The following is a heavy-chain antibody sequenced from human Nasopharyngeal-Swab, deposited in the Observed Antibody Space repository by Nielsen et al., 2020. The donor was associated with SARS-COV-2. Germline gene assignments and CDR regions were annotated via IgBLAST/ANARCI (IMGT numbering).Heavy chain of an antibody. D-gene: IGHD2-2*02. J-gene: IGHJ5*02. CDR2: MYTSGST. CDR3: ARETCSSTSCYRGVHNWFDP. Sequence: SETLSLTCTVSGGSISSGSYYWSWIRQPAGKGLEWIGRMYTSGSTTYNPSLKSRVTMSVDTSKNQFSLKLSSVTAADTAVFYCARETCSSTSCYRGVHNWFDPWGQGTLVTVSS. V-gene: IGHV4-61*02. CDR1: GGSISSGSYY.